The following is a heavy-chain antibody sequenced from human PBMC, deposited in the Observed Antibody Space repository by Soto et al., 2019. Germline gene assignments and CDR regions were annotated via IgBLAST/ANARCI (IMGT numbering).Heavy chain of an antibody. D-gene: IGHD6-13*01. CDR2: IIPIFGTA. CDR3: ARGREGSSWYRGYFQH. J-gene: IGHJ1*01. V-gene: IGHV1-69*12. CDR1: GGTFSSYA. Sequence: QVQLVQSGAEVKKPGSSVKVSCKASGGTFSSYAISWVRQAPGQGLEWMGGIIPIFGTANYAQKFQGRVTITADESTSIAYMELSSLRSEDTAVYYCARGREGSSWYRGYFQHWGQGTLVTVSS.